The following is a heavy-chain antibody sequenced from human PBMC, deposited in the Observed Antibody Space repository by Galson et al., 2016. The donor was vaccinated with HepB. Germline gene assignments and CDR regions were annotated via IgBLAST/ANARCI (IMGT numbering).Heavy chain of an antibody. D-gene: IGHD6-19*01. CDR3: AKDLLPSGAGREDYFDY. CDR1: GFTFSSYG. CDR2: IWYDGNNK. Sequence: SLRLSCAASGFTFSSYGMHWVRQAPGKGLEWVAVIWYDGNNKYYADSVKGRFTISRDNSKKMLYLQMNRLRAEDTAIYYCAKDLLPSGAGREDYFDYWGQGTLVTVSS. J-gene: IGHJ4*02. V-gene: IGHV3-33*06.